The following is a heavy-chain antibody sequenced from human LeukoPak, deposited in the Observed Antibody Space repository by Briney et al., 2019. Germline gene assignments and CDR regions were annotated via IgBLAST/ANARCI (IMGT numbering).Heavy chain of an antibody. CDR3: AREANWNYGAFDI. V-gene: IGHV1-69*13. CDR2: IIPIFGTA. CDR1: GGTFSSYA. Sequence: GASVTVSCKASGGTFSSYAISWVRQAPGQGLEWMGGIIPIFGTANYAQKFQGRVTITADESTSTAYMELSSLRSEDTAVYYCAREANWNYGAFDIWGQGTMVTVSS. J-gene: IGHJ3*02. D-gene: IGHD1-7*01.